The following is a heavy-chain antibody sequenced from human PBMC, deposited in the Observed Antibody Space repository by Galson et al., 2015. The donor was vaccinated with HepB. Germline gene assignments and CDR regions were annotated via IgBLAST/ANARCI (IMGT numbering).Heavy chain of an antibody. J-gene: IGHJ4*02. CDR1: GFTFSDYY. V-gene: IGHV3-11*01. CDR3: ASLWFGELSLSFDY. D-gene: IGHD3-10*01. CDR2: ISSSGSTI. Sequence: SLRLSCAASGFTFSDYYMSWIRQAPGKGLEWVSYISSSGSTIYYADSVKGRFTISRDNAKNSLYLQMNSLRAEDTAVYYCASLWFGELSLSFDYWGQGTLVTVSS.